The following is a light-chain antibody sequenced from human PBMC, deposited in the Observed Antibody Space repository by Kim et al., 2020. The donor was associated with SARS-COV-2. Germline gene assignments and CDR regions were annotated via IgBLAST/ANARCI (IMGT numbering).Light chain of an antibody. CDR2: GAL. CDR3: QQYKDWPRT. J-gene: IGKJ1*01. CDR1: QSISLS. V-gene: IGKV3-15*01. Sequence: VSPGERATLSCRASQSISLSLAWYQQKPGQAPRLLIYGALSRATGIPARFNGSVSGTEFTLTISSLQSEDFAVYHCQQYKDWPRTFGQGTKVEIK.